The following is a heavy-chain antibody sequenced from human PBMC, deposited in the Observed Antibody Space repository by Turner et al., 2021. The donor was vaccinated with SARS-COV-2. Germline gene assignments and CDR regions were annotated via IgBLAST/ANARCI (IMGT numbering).Heavy chain of an antibody. CDR1: GYTFTGYY. Sequence: QVQLVQSGAEVKKPGASLKVSCKASGYTFTGYYMHWVRQAPGQGLEWMGWINPNSGGTNYAQKLQGRVTMTRDTSIRTAYMELSRLRSDDTAVYYCAVLEMATITDAFDIWGQGTMVTVSS. CDR3: AVLEMATITDAFDI. J-gene: IGHJ3*02. CDR2: INPNSGGT. D-gene: IGHD5-12*01. V-gene: IGHV1-2*02.